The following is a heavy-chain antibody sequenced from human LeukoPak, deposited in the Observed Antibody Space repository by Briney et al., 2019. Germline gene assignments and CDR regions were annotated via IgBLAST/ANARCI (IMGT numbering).Heavy chain of an antibody. Sequence: SETLSLTCAVYGGSFSGYYWSWIRQPPGKGLEWIGEINHSGSTNYNPSLKSRVTISVDTSKNQFSLKLSSVTAADTAVYYCARDHPGIVVVPAAYYYYMDVWGKGTTVTVSS. V-gene: IGHV4-34*01. J-gene: IGHJ6*03. CDR3: ARDHPGIVVVPAAYYYYMDV. CDR2: INHSGST. D-gene: IGHD2-2*01. CDR1: GGSFSGYY.